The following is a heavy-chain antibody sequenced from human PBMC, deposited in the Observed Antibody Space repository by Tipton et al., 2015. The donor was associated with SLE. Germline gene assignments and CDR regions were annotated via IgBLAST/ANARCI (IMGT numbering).Heavy chain of an antibody. CDR1: GGSFSAYY. D-gene: IGHD2-8*01. Sequence: TLSLTCAVYGGSFSAYYWSWIRQSPGKGLEWIGEINHSGSTNYNPSLKSRVTISIDTSKNQFSLKPSSVTAADTAVYYCGCRVEDWFDPWGQGTLVTVSS. J-gene: IGHJ5*02. V-gene: IGHV4-34*01. CDR2: INHSGST. CDR3: GCRVEDWFDP.